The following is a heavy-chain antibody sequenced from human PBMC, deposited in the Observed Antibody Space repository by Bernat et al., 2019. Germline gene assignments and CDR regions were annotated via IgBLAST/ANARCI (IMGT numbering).Heavy chain of an antibody. Sequence: EVQLVQSGAEVKKPGESLKISCKGSGYSFTSHWIGWVRQMPGKGLEWMGIIYPGDSDTRYSPAFQGQVTISAEKSISTTYLQWSSLKASDTAMYYCARHASIAAAGTDYWGQGTLVTVSS. V-gene: IGHV5-51*01. CDR2: IYPGDSDT. J-gene: IGHJ4*02. CDR3: ARHASIAAAGTDY. CDR1: GYSFTSHW. D-gene: IGHD6-13*01.